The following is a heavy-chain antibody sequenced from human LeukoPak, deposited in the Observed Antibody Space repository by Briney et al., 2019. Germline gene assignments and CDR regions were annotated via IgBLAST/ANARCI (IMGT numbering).Heavy chain of an antibody. Sequence: PGGSLRLSCAASGFTFSSYGMHWVRQAPGKGLGWVAFIRYDGSNKYYADSVKGRFTISRDNSKNTLYLQMNSLRAEDTAVYYCAKDSKTYSGSYGVDYWGQGTLVTVSS. CDR3: AKDSKTYSGSYGVDY. CDR1: GFTFSSYG. J-gene: IGHJ4*02. CDR2: IRYDGSNK. V-gene: IGHV3-30*02. D-gene: IGHD1-26*01.